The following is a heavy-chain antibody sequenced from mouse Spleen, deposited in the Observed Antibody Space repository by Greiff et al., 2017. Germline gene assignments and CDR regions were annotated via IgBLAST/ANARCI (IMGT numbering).Heavy chain of an antibody. J-gene: IGHJ3*01. D-gene: IGHD1-1*01. CDR1: GFSLTSYG. CDR2: IWRGGST. Sequence: VQLQQSGPGLVQPSQSLSITCTVSGFSLTSYGVHWVRQSPGKGLEWLGVIWRGGSTDYNAAFMSRLSITKDNSKSQVFFKMNSLQADDTAIYYCAKGDYYGSSYPFAYWGQGTLVTVSA. CDR3: AKGDYYGSSYPFAY. V-gene: IGHV2-5*01.